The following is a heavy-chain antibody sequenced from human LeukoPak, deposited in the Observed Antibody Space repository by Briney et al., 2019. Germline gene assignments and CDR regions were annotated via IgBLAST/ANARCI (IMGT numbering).Heavy chain of an antibody. J-gene: IGHJ5*02. D-gene: IGHD2-2*02. Sequence: PSETLSLTCTVSGGSISSYYWSWIRQPAGKGLEWIGRIYTSGSTNYNPSLKSRVTMSVDTSKNQCSLKLSSVTAADTAVYYCASLHCSSTSCYNNWFDPWGQGTLVTVSS. CDR1: GGSISSYY. CDR3: ASLHCSSTSCYNNWFDP. V-gene: IGHV4-4*07. CDR2: IYTSGST.